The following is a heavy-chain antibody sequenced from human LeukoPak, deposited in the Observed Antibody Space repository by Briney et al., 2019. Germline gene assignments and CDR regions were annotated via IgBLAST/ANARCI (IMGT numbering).Heavy chain of an antibody. V-gene: IGHV3-74*01. D-gene: IGHD2-21*02. CDR1: GFTFSSYW. Sequence: GGSLRLSCAASGFTFSSYWMHWVRQAPGKGLVWVSRINSDGSSTSYADSVKGRFTISRDNAKNTLYLQMNSLRAEDTAVYYCARELGRYCGGDCYSRYFDYWGQGTLVTVSS. CDR2: INSDGSST. CDR3: ARELGRYCGGDCYSRYFDY. J-gene: IGHJ4*02.